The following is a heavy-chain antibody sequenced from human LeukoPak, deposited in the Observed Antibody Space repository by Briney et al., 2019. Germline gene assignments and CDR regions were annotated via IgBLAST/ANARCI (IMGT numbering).Heavy chain of an antibody. CDR3: AKDASGPYSSLFDP. V-gene: IGHV3-33*06. CDR2: IYNDGSKR. Sequence: GRSLGLSCAASGFTFSDYGMHWVRQAPGKGLGWVAVIYNDGSKRYYADSVKGRFTISRDNSKSTLYLQMDSLRDEDTAVYYCAKDASGPYSSLFDPWGQGTLVIVSS. D-gene: IGHD6-19*01. CDR1: GFTFSDYG. J-gene: IGHJ5*02.